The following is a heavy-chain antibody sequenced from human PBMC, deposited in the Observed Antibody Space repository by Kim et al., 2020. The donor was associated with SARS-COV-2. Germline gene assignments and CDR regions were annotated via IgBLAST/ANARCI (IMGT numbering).Heavy chain of an antibody. CDR3: ARISVTTLGGPFDY. CDR1: GFSFSSYR. Sequence: GGSLRLSCAASGFSFSSYRMHWVRQAPGKGLEWVGAISHDGSEQYYPDSMKGRFTISRDNSKNTLDLQMNGLRTEDTAVYYCARISVTTLGGPFDYWARGPWSSSPQ. V-gene: IGHV3-30*04. J-gene: IGHJ4*02. CDR2: ISHDGSEQ. D-gene: IGHD4-17*01.